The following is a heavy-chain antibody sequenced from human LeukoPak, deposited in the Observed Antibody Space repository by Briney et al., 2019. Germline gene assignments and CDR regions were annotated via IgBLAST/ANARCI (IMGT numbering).Heavy chain of an antibody. V-gene: IGHV1-18*01. D-gene: IGHD3-22*01. CDR2: ISTGNGNT. CDR1: GDTFIRYG. Sequence: GASVKVSCKASGDTFIRYGISWVRQAPGQGLEWMGWISTGNGNTNYAQKLQGRVTMTTDTSTSTAYMELRSLRSDDTAVYYCARDLYYDSSGEDYHNWFDPWGQGTLVTVSS. J-gene: IGHJ5*02. CDR3: ARDLYYDSSGEDYHNWFDP.